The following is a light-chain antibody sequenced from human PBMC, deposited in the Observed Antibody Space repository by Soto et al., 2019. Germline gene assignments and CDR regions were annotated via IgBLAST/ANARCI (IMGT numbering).Light chain of an antibody. CDR3: CSYAGSYTYV. V-gene: IGLV2-11*01. Sequence: QSVRTQPRSVSGSPGQSVTVSCTGTSSDVGGYNHVSWYQHHPGKAPKFMIYDVNKRPSGVPDRFSGSKSGNTASLTISGLQAEDEADYYCCSYAGSYTYVFGTGTKLTVL. CDR1: SSDVGGYNH. CDR2: DVN. J-gene: IGLJ1*01.